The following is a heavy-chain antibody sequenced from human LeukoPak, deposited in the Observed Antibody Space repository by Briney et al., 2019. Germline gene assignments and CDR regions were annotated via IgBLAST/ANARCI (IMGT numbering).Heavy chain of an antibody. CDR1: GFTFSSSA. D-gene: IGHD3-22*01. CDR3: ARYDSSGPNAFDI. Sequence: GGSLRLSCAASGFTFSSSAMSWVRQAPGKGLEWVSAISNNGGYTYYADSVKGRFTISRDNAKNSLYLQMNSLRAEDTAVYYCARYDSSGPNAFDIWGQGTMVTVSS. V-gene: IGHV3-21*04. CDR2: ISNNGGYT. J-gene: IGHJ3*02.